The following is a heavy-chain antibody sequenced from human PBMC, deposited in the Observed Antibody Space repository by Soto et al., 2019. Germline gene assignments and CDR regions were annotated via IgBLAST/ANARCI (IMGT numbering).Heavy chain of an antibody. CDR1: RFTFSSYG. CDR3: ANLYLSSWEPFYYCGMDV. D-gene: IGHD6-13*01. Sequence: GGSLRLSCAASRFTFSSYGMHWVRQAPGKGLEWVAVLSYDGSNKYNADSVQGRLTISRDNSKNTPYLQMNSLRAEETAVYYYANLYLSSWEPFYYCGMDVWGKGNTVTVSS. CDR2: LSYDGSNK. J-gene: IGHJ6*04. V-gene: IGHV3-30*18.